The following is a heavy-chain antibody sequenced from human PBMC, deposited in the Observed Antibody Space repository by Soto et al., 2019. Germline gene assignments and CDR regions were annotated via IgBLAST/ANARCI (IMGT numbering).Heavy chain of an antibody. CDR3: ARETLSFGSALDV. CDR2: ITWNGGNT. Sequence: GGSLRLSCAASGFRFDDYNIHWVRQAPGKGLEWVSLITWNGGNTYYADSVKGRFTISRDGTTESVSLQMTSLKREDTGLYYCARETLSFGSALDVWGQGNMVTVSS. J-gene: IGHJ6*02. V-gene: IGHV3-43*01. CDR1: GFRFDDYN. D-gene: IGHD3-3*01.